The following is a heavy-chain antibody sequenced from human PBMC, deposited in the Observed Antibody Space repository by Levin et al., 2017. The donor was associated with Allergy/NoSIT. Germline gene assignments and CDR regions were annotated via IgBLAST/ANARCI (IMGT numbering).Heavy chain of an antibody. CDR1: GFTFSSYA. CDR3: ARTVDTAMVISDAFDI. Sequence: GGSLRLSCAASGFTFSSYAMHWVRQAPGKGLEWVAVISYDGSNKYYADSVKGRFTISRDNSKNTLYLQMNSLRAEDTAVYYCARTVDTAMVISDAFDIWGQGTMVTVSS. J-gene: IGHJ3*02. V-gene: IGHV3-30-3*01. D-gene: IGHD5-18*01. CDR2: ISYDGSNK.